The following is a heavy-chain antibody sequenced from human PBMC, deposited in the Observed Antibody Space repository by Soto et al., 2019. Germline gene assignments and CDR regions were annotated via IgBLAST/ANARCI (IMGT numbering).Heavy chain of an antibody. D-gene: IGHD5-12*01. V-gene: IGHV4-59*08. CDR3: ARRYGGYVMDAFDI. Sequence: SSETLSLTCTVSGGSISSYYWSWIRQPPGKGLEWIGYIYYSGSTNYNPSLKSRVNISVDTSKNQFSLKLSSVTAADTAVYYCARRYGGYVMDAFDIWGQGTMVTVSS. CDR2: IYYSGST. J-gene: IGHJ3*02. CDR1: GGSISSYY.